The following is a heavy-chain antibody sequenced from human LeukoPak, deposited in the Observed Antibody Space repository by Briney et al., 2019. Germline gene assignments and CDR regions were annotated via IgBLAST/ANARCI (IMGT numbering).Heavy chain of an antibody. CDR1: GFTFSSYG. D-gene: IGHD4-17*01. V-gene: IGHV3-30*18. J-gene: IGHJ4*02. CDR3: AKAYPTGGFFDY. CDR2: ISYDGSNK. Sequence: PGGSLRLSCAASGFTFSSYGMHWVRQAPGKGLEWVAVISYDGSNKYYADSVKGRFTISRDNSKNTLYLQMNSLRAEDTAVYYCAKAYPTGGFFDYWGQGTLVTVSS.